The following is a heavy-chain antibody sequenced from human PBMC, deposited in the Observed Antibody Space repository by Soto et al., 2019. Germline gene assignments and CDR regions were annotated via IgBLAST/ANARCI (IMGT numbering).Heavy chain of an antibody. CDR1: GFPFSSTD. CDR2: IDGSGGTT. J-gene: IGHJ5*02. Sequence: WGSLRLSCAASGFPFSSTDMTWVRQAPGKGLEWVSTIDGSGGTTYYADSVKGRFTTSRDNSINTVFLQMNRLRADDTALYFCAKNSDWFNTWGQGALVTVSS. V-gene: IGHV3-23*01. CDR3: AKNSDWFNT.